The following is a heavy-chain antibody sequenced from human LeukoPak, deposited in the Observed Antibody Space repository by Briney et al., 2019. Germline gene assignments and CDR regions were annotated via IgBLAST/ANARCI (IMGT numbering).Heavy chain of an antibody. CDR2: INDRGST. CDR3: VRDSRYGSGWFEDGLDF. V-gene: IGHV4-59*02. CDR1: GDSVRSYY. Sequence: SEALSLTCTVSGDSVRSYYWSWIRQPPGQGLEWLGHINDRGSTNYNPSLQGRVTISIDTSKNQFSLKVNSVTAADTAVYYCVRDSRYGSGWFEDGLDFWGQGTTVTVSS. D-gene: IGHD6-13*01. J-gene: IGHJ6*02.